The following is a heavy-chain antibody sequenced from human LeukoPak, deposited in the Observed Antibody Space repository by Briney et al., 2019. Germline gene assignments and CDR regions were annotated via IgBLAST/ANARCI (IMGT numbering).Heavy chain of an antibody. D-gene: IGHD3-3*01. J-gene: IGHJ6*03. Sequence: ASVKVSCKASGYTFTYYYMHWVRQAPGQELEWMGWVDPNSGSTNSAQEFQDRVTITRDTSASTAYMELSSLRSEDMAVYYCARARYETRIWPKSRYDYYHYMDVWGKGTTVTVSS. CDR1: GYTFTYYY. CDR2: VDPNSGST. CDR3: ARARYETRIWPKSRYDYYHYMDV. V-gene: IGHV1-2*02.